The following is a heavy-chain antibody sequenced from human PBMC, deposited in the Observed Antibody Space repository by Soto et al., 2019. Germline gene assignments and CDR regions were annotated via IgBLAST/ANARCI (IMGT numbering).Heavy chain of an antibody. J-gene: IGHJ4*02. D-gene: IGHD5-18*01. CDR3: ARGYDTALAPIF. V-gene: IGHV4-34*01. CDR1: GGSFSSYH. CDR2: INHLTTT. Sequence: SETLSLTCAVYGGSFSSYHWSWIRQTPGKGLEWIGEINHLTTTNYNPSLKSRVIISLDTPKNQFSLKLSSVTAADTAVYYCARGYDTALAPIFWGQGILVTVSS.